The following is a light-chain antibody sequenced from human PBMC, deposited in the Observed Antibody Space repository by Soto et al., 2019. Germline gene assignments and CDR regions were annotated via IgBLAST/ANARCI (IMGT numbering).Light chain of an antibody. V-gene: IGLV2-14*01. CDR3: CSYTSSSTLV. CDR1: SSDVGGYNY. CDR2: EDS. Sequence: QSALTQPASVSGSPGQSITISCTGTSSDVGGYNYVSWYQQHPGKAPKLMIYEDSNRPSGVSNRFSGSKSGNTASLTISGLQAEDEAYYYCCSYTSSSTLVFGGGTKVTVL. J-gene: IGLJ2*01.